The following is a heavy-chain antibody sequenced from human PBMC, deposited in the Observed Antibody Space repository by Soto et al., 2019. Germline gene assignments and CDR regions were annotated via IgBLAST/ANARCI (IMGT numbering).Heavy chain of an antibody. CDR1: GGSISSYY. V-gene: IGHV4-59*01. CDR3: ARGRGYCSRISCQYSFRVLEPDDYHYNMDV. J-gene: IGHJ6*03. Sequence: SETLSLTCTVSGGSISSYYWSWIRQPPGKGPEWIGYVYNSGATNYNPSLRSRVTISVDTSKNQLSLKLSSVTAADTAVYYCARGRGYCSRISCQYSFRVLEPDDYHYNMDVWGKGTTVTVSS. CDR2: VYNSGAT. D-gene: IGHD2-2*01.